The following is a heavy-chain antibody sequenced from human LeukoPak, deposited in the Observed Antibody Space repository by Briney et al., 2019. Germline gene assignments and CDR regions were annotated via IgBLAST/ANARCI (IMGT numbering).Heavy chain of an antibody. CDR2: IHRDGRT. CDR1: GVSISSSEW. J-gene: IGHJ4*02. V-gene: IGHV4-4*02. CDR3: GKTDIYFNPIDY. Sequence: SETLSLTCAVSGVSISSSEWWPWVRQPPGQGLEWIGEIHRDGRTRYNPSLQTRVTMSIDYSKNQISLEVTSVTAADTAIYYCGKTDIYFNPIDYWGPGSLVTVSS. D-gene: IGHD3-9*01.